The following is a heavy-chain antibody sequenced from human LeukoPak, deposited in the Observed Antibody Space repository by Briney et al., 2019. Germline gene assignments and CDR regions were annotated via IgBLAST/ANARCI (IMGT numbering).Heavy chain of an antibody. V-gene: IGHV4-39*01. CDR1: GGSISSSSYY. Sequence: SETLSLTCTVSGGSISSSSYYWGWIRQPPGKGLEWIGSIYYGGSTYYNPSLKSRVTISVDTSKNQFSLKMNSVTAADTAVYYCAGRPIVVVVAATQEDWFDPWGQGTLVTVSS. D-gene: IGHD2-15*01. J-gene: IGHJ5*02. CDR3: AGRPIVVVVAATQEDWFDP. CDR2: IYYGGST.